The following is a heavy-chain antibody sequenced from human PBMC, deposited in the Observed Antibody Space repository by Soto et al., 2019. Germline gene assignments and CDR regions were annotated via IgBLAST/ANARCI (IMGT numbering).Heavy chain of an antibody. CDR1: GFTFGTTD. CDR2: IDGSCGIT. J-gene: IGHJ5*02. V-gene: IGHV3-23*01. D-gene: IGHD3-10*01. Sequence: QLLQSGGGLVQPGGSLTLSCAASGFTFGTTDMSWVRQAPGEGLEWVSTIDGSCGITYYADSVKGRFTISRDNSRNTVYPQTNSVSGDDTALYYCVNHSDWFNTWGQGALVTVSS. CDR3: VNHSDWFNT.